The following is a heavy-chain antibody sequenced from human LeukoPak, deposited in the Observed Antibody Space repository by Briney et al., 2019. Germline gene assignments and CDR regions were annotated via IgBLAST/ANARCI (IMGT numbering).Heavy chain of an antibody. CDR3: ARSGLRLRELSPNPFDY. CDR1: GGSISSGGYY. J-gene: IGHJ4*02. Sequence: PSETLPLTCTVSGGSISSGGYYWSWIRQHPGKGLEWIGYIYYSGSTYYNPSLKSRVTISVDTSKNQFSLKLSSVTAADTAVYYCARSGLRLRELSPNPFDYWGQGTLVTVSS. D-gene: IGHD3-16*02. V-gene: IGHV4-31*03. CDR2: IYYSGST.